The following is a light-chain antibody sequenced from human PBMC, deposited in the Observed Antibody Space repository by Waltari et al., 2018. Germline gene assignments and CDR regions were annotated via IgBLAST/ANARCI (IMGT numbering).Light chain of an antibody. J-gene: IGLJ2*01. CDR3: QTWGTGIVV. Sequence: QLVLTQSPSASASLGASVKLTCTLSSGHSSYAIAWHQQQPEKGPRYLMKLNSDGSHSKGDGIPDRASGSSSGAERYLTSSSLQSEDEADYYCQTWGTGIVVFGGGTKLTVL. V-gene: IGLV4-69*01. CDR2: LNSDGSH. CDR1: SGHSSYA.